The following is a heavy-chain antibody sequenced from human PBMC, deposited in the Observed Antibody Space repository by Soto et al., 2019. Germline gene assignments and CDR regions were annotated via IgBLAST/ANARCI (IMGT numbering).Heavy chain of an antibody. CDR2: IRSKANSYAT. CDR3: TRPSNYRNYEVSYYYDYMDV. V-gene: IGHV3-73*01. J-gene: IGHJ6*03. CDR1: GFTFSGSA. Sequence: GGSLRLSCAASGFTFSGSAMHWVRQASGKGLEWVGRIRSKANSYATAYAASVKGRFTISRDDSKNTAYLQMNSLKTEDTAVYYCTRPSNYRNYEVSYYYDYMDVWGKGTTVPVS. D-gene: IGHD4-4*01.